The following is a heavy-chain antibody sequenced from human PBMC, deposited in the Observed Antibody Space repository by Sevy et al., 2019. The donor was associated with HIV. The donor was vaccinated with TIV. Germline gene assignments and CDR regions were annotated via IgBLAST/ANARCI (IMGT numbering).Heavy chain of an antibody. CDR2: ISGSGGST. J-gene: IGHJ4*02. CDR1: GFTFSSYA. Sequence: GGSLRLSCAASGFTFSSYAMSWVRQAPGKGLEWVSAISGSGGSTYYADSVKGRFTISRDNSKNTLNLQMNSLRAEDTAVYYCAKDGAERWYCTNGVCYWDYWGQGTLVTVSS. D-gene: IGHD2-8*01. V-gene: IGHV3-23*01. CDR3: AKDGAERWYCTNGVCYWDY.